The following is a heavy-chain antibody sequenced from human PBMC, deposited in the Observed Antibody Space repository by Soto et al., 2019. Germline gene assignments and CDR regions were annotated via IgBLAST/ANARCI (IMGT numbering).Heavy chain of an antibody. V-gene: IGHV4-34*01. CDR3: ARDAELLDFDY. J-gene: IGHJ4*02. D-gene: IGHD1-26*01. CDR1: GVSFSGYY. CDR2: INHSGST. Sequence: SETLSLTCAVYGVSFSGYYWTWIRQPPGTGLEWIGEINHSGSTNYNPSLKSRVTISVDTSKNQFSLKLTSVTAADTAVYYCARDAELLDFDYWGQGTLVTVSS.